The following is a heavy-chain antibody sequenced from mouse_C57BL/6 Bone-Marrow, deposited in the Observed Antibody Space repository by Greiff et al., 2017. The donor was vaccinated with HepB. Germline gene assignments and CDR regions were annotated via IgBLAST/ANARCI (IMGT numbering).Heavy chain of an antibody. V-gene: IGHV5-16*01. D-gene: IGHD2-1*01. CDR2: INYDGSST. J-gene: IGHJ4*01. Sequence: EVQRVESEGGLVQPGSSMKLSCTASGFTFSDYYMAWVRQVPEKGLEWVANINYDGSSTYYLDSLKSRFIISRDNAKNILYLQMSSLKSEDTATYYCARDRGNFCLDYWGQGTSVTVSS. CDR1: GFTFSDYY. CDR3: ARDRGNFCLDY.